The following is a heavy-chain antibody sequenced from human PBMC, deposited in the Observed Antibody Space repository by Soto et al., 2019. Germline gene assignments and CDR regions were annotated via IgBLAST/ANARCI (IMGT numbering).Heavy chain of an antibody. CDR3: ARDCTNGLCPFDY. J-gene: IGHJ4*02. D-gene: IGHD2-8*01. CDR2: ISSSGSTI. V-gene: IGHV3-11*01. Sequence: KPGGSLRLSCAASGFTFSDYYMNWIRQAPGKGLEWVSYISSSGSTIYYADSVKGRFTISRDNAKNSLYLQMNSLRAEDTAVYYCARDCTNGLCPFDYWGQGTLVTVSS. CDR1: GFTFSDYY.